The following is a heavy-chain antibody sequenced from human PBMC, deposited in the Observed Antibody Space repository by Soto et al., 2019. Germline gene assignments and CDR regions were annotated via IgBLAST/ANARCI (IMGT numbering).Heavy chain of an antibody. J-gene: IGHJ4*02. CDR3: ARRYCSSSSCYLDY. CDR2: IYHSGST. D-gene: IGHD2-15*01. CDR1: GGSISSYY. Sequence: SETLSLTCTVSGGSISSYYWSWTRQPPGKGLEWIGYIYHSGSTNYNPSLKSRVTISVDTSKNQFSLKLSSVTAADTAVYYCARRYCSSSSCYLDYWGQGTLVTVS. V-gene: IGHV4-59*08.